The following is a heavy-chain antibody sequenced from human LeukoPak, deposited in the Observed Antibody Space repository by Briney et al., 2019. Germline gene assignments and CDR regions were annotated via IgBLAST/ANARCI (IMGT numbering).Heavy chain of an antibody. CDR3: ARGGWGYCSGGSCYSSFGGAFDI. V-gene: IGHV4-31*03. Sequence: SQTLSLTCTVSGGSISSGGSYWSWIRQHPGKGLEWIGYIYYSGSTYYNPSLKSRVTISVDTSKNQFSLKLSSVTAADTAVYYCARGGWGYCSGGSCYSSFGGAFDIWGQGTMVTVSS. J-gene: IGHJ3*02. CDR2: IYYSGST. D-gene: IGHD2-15*01. CDR1: GGSISSGGSY.